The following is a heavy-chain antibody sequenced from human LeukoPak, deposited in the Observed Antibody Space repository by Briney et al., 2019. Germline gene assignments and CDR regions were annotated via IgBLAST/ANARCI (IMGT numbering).Heavy chain of an antibody. CDR3: AKEHTMVRGVTAAGDY. Sequence: GGSLRLSCAASGFTFSNHGMNWVRQAPGKGLEWVSGISPSGDIRYYADSVKGRFTISRDNSKNTLYLQMNSLRAEDTAVYYCAKEHTMVRGVTAAGDYWGQGTLVTVSS. D-gene: IGHD3-10*01. J-gene: IGHJ4*02. CDR1: GFTFSNHG. CDR2: ISPSGDIR. V-gene: IGHV3-23*01.